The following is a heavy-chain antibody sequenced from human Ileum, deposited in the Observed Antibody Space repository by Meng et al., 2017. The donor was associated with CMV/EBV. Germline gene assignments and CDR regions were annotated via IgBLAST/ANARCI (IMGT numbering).Heavy chain of an antibody. CDR2: IYYSGTT. Sequence: SETLSLTCTVSGGSISSGGYYWTWIRQHPGKGLEWIGYIYYSGTTYYNPSLKSRLTISLDTSKNQFSLKLSYVTAADTAVYYCARHDSYAVAGPRWGQGTLVTVSS. V-gene: IGHV4-31*03. CDR1: GGSISSGGYY. CDR3: ARHDSYAVAGPR. J-gene: IGHJ4*02. D-gene: IGHD6-19*01.